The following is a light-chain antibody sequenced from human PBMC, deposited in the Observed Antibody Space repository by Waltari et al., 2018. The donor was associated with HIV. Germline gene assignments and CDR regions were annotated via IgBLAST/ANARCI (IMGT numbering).Light chain of an antibody. CDR2: SNN. Sequence: QSVLTQPPSASGTPGQRVTISCSGSSSHIGSNTVNWYQQLPGTAPKLLIYSNNPRPSGVPDRFSGSQSGTSASLAISGLQSEDEADYYCAAWDDSLNGVVFGGGTKLTVL. CDR1: SSHIGSNT. V-gene: IGLV1-44*01. J-gene: IGLJ2*01. CDR3: AAWDDSLNGVV.